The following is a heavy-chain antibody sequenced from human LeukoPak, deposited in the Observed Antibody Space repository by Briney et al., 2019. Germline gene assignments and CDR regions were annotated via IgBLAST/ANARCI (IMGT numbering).Heavy chain of an antibody. Sequence: SETLSLTCTVSGGSISSSSYYWGWIRQPPGKGLEWIGEINHSGSTNYNPSLKSRVTISVDTSKNQFSLKLSSVTAADTAVYYCASLVPGGNWFGPWGQGTLVTVSS. CDR2: INHSGST. J-gene: IGHJ5*02. CDR1: GGSISSSSYY. CDR3: ASLVPGGNWFGP. V-gene: IGHV4-39*07. D-gene: IGHD6-6*01.